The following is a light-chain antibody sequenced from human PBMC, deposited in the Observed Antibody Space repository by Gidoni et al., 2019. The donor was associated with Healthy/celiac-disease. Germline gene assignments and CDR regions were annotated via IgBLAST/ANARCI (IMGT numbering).Light chain of an antibody. Sequence: SSELTQDPAVSVASGQTVRITCQGASLRSYYASWYQQKPGQAPVLVIYGKNNRPSGIPDRFSGSSSGNTASLTITGAQAEDEADYYCNSRDSSGNHLGVVFGGGTKLTVL. CDR2: GKN. CDR1: SLRSYY. J-gene: IGLJ2*01. V-gene: IGLV3-19*01. CDR3: NSRDSSGNHLGVV.